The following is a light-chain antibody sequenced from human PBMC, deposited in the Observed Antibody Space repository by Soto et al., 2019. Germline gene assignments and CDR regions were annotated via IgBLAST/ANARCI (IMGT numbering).Light chain of an antibody. J-gene: IGKJ5*01. CDR3: QQHNQWPIT. CDR1: QSVSSH. CDR2: AAA. V-gene: IGKV3-15*01. Sequence: MVLTQSPATLSFSPCYRSTLSFSPTQSVSSHSLAWYQQKPGQAPRLLIYAAATRATGIPARFSGSGSGTEFTLTISSLQSEDSAVYYCQQHNQWPITFGQGTRLEI.